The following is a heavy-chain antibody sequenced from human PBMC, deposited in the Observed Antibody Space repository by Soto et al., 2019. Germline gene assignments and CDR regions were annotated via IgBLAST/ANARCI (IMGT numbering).Heavy chain of an antibody. CDR3: ACNWGNSLKNWLAP. D-gene: IGHD7-27*01. CDR2: IIPVLATT. CDR1: TGTFPHYA. J-gene: IGHJ5*02. V-gene: IGHV1-69*01. Sequence: QVQLVQSGPEVKKPGSSVKVSCMASTGTFPHYALSWVRQAPGQGRAWMGGIIPVLATTTYAQKFQGRVSITADESTSTAYMELSSLRSDDTAVYYCACNWGNSLKNWLAPWGQGTLGTVSS.